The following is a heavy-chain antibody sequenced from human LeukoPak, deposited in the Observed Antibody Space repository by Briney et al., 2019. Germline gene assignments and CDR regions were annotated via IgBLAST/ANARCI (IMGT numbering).Heavy chain of an antibody. J-gene: IGHJ3*02. CDR3: ARHYYETLSAFDI. Sequence: GESLKISCKGSGYSFTKYWISWVRQVPGRGLEWMGRIDPSDSYTKYSPSFQGHVTISADKSISTAYLQWSSLKASDTAMYYCARHYYETLSAFDIWGQGTMVTVSS. D-gene: IGHD3-22*01. CDR2: IDPSDSYT. V-gene: IGHV5-10-1*01. CDR1: GYSFTKYW.